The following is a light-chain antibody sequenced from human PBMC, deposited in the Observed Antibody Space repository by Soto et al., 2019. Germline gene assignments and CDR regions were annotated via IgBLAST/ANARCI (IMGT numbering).Light chain of an antibody. CDR2: GAC. V-gene: IGKV3-15*01. J-gene: IGKJ2*01. CDR3: QQYARPPYA. CDR1: ESVNSN. Sequence: EIVMTQSPATLSVSPGERATLSCRAAESVNSNLAWSQHKPGESARLLIYGACTRANGIPARFSGSGYGTDFTLTISRLEPEDFAVYYCQQYARPPYAFGQGT.